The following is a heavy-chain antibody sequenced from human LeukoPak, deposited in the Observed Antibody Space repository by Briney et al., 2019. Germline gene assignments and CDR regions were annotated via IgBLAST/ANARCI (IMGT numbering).Heavy chain of an antibody. D-gene: IGHD5/OR15-5a*01. CDR2: ISGSGGST. J-gene: IGHJ6*03. CDR3: ARAGALSVDYYYYYMDV. CDR1: GFTFSSYA. V-gene: IGHV3-23*01. Sequence: GGSLRLSCAASGFTFSSYAMSWVRQAPGKGLEWVSAISGSGGSTYYADSVKGRFTISRDNSKNTLYLQMNSLRAEDTAVYYCARAGALSVDYYYYYMDVWGKGTTVTVSS.